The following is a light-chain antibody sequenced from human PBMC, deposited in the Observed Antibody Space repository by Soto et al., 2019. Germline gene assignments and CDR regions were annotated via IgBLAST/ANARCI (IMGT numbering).Light chain of an antibody. Sequence: QSALTQPPSASGSPGQSVTISCNGTSSDVGANNYVSWYQQHPGKAPKLMIYEVTKRPSGVPDRFSGSKSGNTASLTVSGLQAEDEAHYYCTSYAGTNRVFGTGTKLTVL. CDR2: EVT. CDR3: TSYAGTNRV. J-gene: IGLJ1*01. V-gene: IGLV2-8*01. CDR1: SSDVGANNY.